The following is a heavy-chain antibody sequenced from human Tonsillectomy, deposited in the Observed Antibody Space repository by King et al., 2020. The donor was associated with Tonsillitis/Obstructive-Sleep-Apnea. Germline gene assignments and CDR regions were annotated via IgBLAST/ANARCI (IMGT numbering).Heavy chain of an antibody. J-gene: IGHJ3*02. V-gene: IGHV4-39*01. D-gene: IGHD6-19*01. CDR2: IYYSGAT. CDR3: RYSWVDTGIAGSGRDEDAFDI. CDR1: GASISSSSHF. Sequence: QLQESGPGLVKPSETLSLTCTVSGASISSSSHFWGWIRQPPGKGLEWIGSIYYSGATYYNPSLKSRATISVDTSKNQFSLTVNSMTAADTAVYYCRYSWVDTGIAGSGRDEDAFDIWGQGTMVTVSS.